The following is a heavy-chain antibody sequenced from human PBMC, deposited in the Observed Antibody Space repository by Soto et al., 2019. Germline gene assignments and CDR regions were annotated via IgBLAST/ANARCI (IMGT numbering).Heavy chain of an antibody. CDR1: GFTFSDYY. CDR2: ISSSGSKK. D-gene: IGHD3-3*01. V-gene: IGHV3-11*04. CDR3: ARGGAIERLRFLEWLLYPLDY. Sequence: GGSLRLSCAASGFTFSDYYMSWIRQAPGKGLEWVSYISSSGSKKYYADSVKGRFTISRDNAKNSLYLQMNSLRAEDTAVYYCARGGAIERLRFLEWLLYPLDYWGQGTLVTVSS. J-gene: IGHJ4*02.